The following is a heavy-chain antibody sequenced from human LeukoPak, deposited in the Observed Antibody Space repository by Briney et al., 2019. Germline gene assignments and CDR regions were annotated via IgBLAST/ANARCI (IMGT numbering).Heavy chain of an antibody. CDR1: GYTFTSYG. V-gene: IGHV1-18*01. CDR2: ISAYNGNT. Sequence: GASVKVSCKASGYTFTSYGISWVRQGPGQGLEWMGWISAYNGNTNYAQKFQGRVTMTTDTSTSTAYMELRSLRSDDTAVYYCARVGGRIAAADFDYWGQGTLVTVSS. CDR3: ARVGGRIAAADFDY. J-gene: IGHJ4*02. D-gene: IGHD6-13*01.